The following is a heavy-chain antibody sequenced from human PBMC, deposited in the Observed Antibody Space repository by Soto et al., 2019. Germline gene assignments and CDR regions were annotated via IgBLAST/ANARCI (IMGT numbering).Heavy chain of an antibody. Sequence: QLVQSGAEVKKPGASVNVSCKASGYVFISYAITWVRQAPGQGLEWMGGITAHNGNTKHSQKFQGRMTMTTGTSTNTAYLELRSLTSDDTATYYCATLDWGTFDVWGQGTLVTVSS. CDR3: ATLDWGTFDV. V-gene: IGHV1-18*01. J-gene: IGHJ4*02. CDR1: GYVFISYA. D-gene: IGHD3-9*01. CDR2: ITAHNGNT.